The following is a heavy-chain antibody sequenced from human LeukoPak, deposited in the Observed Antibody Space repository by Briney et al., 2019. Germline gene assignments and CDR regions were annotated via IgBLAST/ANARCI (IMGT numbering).Heavy chain of an antibody. CDR3: AKLSYDFWSGYYFDY. CDR1: GFTFSSYA. V-gene: IGHV3-23*01. J-gene: IGHJ4*02. D-gene: IGHD3-3*01. CDR2: ISGSGGST. Sequence: GGSLRLSCAASGFTFSSYAMSWVRQAPGKGLEWVSAISGSGGSTYYADSVKGRFTISRDNSKNTLYLQMNSLRAEDTAVYYCAKLSYDFWSGYYFDYWGQGTLVTVSS.